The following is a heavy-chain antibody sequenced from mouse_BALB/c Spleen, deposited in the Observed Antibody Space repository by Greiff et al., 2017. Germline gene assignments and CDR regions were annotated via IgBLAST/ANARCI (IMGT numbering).Heavy chain of an antibody. CDR2: IWGGGST. V-gene: IGHV2-6-5*01. Sequence: QVQLQQSGPGLVAPSQSLSITCTVSGFSLTDYGVSWIRQPPGKGLEWLGVIWGGGSTYYNSALKSRLSISKDNSKSQVFLKMNSLQTDDTAMYYCAKHEDYYYGRGWFAYWGQGTLVTVSA. J-gene: IGHJ3*01. CDR3: AKHEDYYYGRGWFAY. CDR1: GFSLTDYG. D-gene: IGHD1-1*01.